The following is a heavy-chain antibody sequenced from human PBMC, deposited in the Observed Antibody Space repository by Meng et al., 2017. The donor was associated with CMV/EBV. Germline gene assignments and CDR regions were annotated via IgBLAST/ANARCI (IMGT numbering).Heavy chain of an antibody. CDR3: ARDLELRPWFDP. CDR2: ISSSSSYI. CDR1: GSTFSSYS. D-gene: IGHD1-7*01. V-gene: IGHV3-21*01. J-gene: IGHJ5*02. Sequence: GGSLRLSCAASGSTFSSYSMNWVRQAPGKGLEWVSSISSSSSYIYYADSVKGRFTISRDNAKNSLYLQMNSLRAEDTAVYYCARDLELRPWFDPWGQGTLVTVSS.